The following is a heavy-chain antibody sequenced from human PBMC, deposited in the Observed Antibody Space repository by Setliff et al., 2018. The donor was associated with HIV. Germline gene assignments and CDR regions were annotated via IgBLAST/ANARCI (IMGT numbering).Heavy chain of an antibody. CDR2: ISQSGST. V-gene: IGHV4-4*02. CDR3: ARGPARAVARPGWLDP. D-gene: IGHD6-19*01. J-gene: IGHJ5*02. CDR1: GGSVSSSNW. Sequence: SETLSLTCAVSGGSVSSSNWWSWVRQPPGKGLEWIGEISQSGSTNYNPSLKSRVTISVDKSKNQFSLKLSYVTAADTAVYYCARGPARAVARPGWLDPWGQGTLVTVS.